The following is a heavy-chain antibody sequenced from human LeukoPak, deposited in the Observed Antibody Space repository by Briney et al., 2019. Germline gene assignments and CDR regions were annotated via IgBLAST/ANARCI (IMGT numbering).Heavy chain of an antibody. V-gene: IGHV4-59*01. D-gene: IGHD2-8*02. CDR3: ARVSSGVVNYYGMDV. Sequence: SETLSLTCTVSGGSISSYYWSWIRQPPGKGLEWIGYIYYSGSTNYNPSLKSRVTISVDTSKNQFSLKLSSVTAADTAVYYCARVSSGVVNYYGMDVRGQGTTVTVSS. J-gene: IGHJ6*02. CDR2: IYYSGST. CDR1: GGSISSYY.